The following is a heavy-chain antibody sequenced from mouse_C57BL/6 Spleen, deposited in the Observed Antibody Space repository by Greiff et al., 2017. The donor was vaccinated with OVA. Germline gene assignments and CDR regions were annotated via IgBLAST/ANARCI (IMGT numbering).Heavy chain of an antibody. J-gene: IGHJ1*03. Sequence: EVKLVESGGGLVQPGGSMKLSCVASGFTFSNYWMHWVRQSPEKGLEWVAQIRVKSDNYATNYSESVKGMFTIARDDSKSVVYLQRNNLRAEDTGIYYGTGGVRYWYFDVWGTGTTVTVSS. V-gene: IGHV6-3*01. CDR3: TGGVRYWYFDV. CDR1: GFTFSNYW. CDR2: IRVKSDNYAT.